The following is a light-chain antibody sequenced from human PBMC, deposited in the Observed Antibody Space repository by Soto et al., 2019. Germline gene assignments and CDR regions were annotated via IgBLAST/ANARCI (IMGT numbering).Light chain of an antibody. CDR2: GTS. CDR1: QSIGSSY. Sequence: ENVLTQSPGTLSLSPGERATLSCRASQSIGSSYLAWYQQKPGHAPRLIIYGTSNRDTGIPDRFSGSGSGTDFTLTISRLEPEDFAVYYCQQFGRSWLPFGQGTKVEIK. V-gene: IGKV3-20*01. CDR3: QQFGRSWLP. J-gene: IGKJ1*01.